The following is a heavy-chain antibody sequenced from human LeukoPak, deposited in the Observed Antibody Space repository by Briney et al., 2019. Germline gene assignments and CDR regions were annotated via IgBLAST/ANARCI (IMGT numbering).Heavy chain of an antibody. Sequence: GGSLRLSCVASGFIFSNAWMSWVRQAPGKGLEWVGHIKSKTDGGTADYVAPVKGRFTISRDDSKNTLYLQMNSLEIEDTAVYYCTTDRHTAMVQFDYWGQGTLVTVSS. J-gene: IGHJ4*02. CDR3: TTDRHTAMVQFDY. CDR2: IKSKTDGGTA. V-gene: IGHV3-15*01. D-gene: IGHD5-18*01. CDR1: GFIFSNAW.